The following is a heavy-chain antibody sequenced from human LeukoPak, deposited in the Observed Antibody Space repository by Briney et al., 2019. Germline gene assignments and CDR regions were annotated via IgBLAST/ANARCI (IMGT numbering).Heavy chain of an antibody. Sequence: GGSLRLSCTASGFTFSDYYMTWIRQAPGKGLEWISYISSGGTIIYYADSVRGQFTISRDNAKKSLYLQMNSLRAEDTAVYYCARVQKGIAAAGTGGGWFEPWGQGTLVTVSA. CDR2: ISSGGTII. CDR1: GFTFSDYY. CDR3: ARVQKGIAAAGTGGGWFEP. D-gene: IGHD6-13*01. V-gene: IGHV3-11*01. J-gene: IGHJ5*02.